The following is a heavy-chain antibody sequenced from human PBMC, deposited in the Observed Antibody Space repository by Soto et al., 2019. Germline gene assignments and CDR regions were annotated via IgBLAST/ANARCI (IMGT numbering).Heavy chain of an antibody. D-gene: IGHD3-16*01. V-gene: IGHV4-59*01. CDR2: TSYTGNT. J-gene: IGHJ4*02. Sequence: KASETLSLTCIVSGGSITSYHWSWIRQFPGKGLEWIAYTSYTGNTNYNPSLKRRVTISVDTSKKQISLNLTSVTDADTAVYFCASVTFGGVVLAHWGQGTLVTVSS. CDR1: GGSITSYH. CDR3: ASVTFGGVVLAH.